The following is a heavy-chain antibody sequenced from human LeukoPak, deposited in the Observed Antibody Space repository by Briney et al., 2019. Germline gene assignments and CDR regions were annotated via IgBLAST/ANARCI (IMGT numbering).Heavy chain of an antibody. CDR3: ARDLNNYVGAFDI. J-gene: IGHJ3*02. Sequence: GESLKISCKDSVYSFTNYWIGWVRQMPGKGLEWMGIIYPGDSDTRYSPSFQGQVTFSADKSINTAYLQWSSLKASDTAIYYCARDLNNYVGAFDIWGQGTMVTVSS. CDR2: IYPGDSDT. D-gene: IGHD4-23*01. CDR1: VYSFTNYW. V-gene: IGHV5-51*01.